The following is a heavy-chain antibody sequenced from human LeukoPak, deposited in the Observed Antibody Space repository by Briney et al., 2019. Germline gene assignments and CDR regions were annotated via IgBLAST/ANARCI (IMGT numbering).Heavy chain of an antibody. CDR3: AKKDYGDSYYYGMDV. CDR1: GFTFSSYA. CDR2: ISGSGGST. D-gene: IGHD4-17*01. J-gene: IGHJ6*02. V-gene: IGHV3-23*01. Sequence: PGGSLRLSCAASGFTFSSYAMSWVRQAPGKGLEWVSAISGSGGSTYYADSVKGRFTISRDNSKNTLYLQMNSLRAEDTAVYYCAKKDYGDSYYYGMDVWGQGTTVTVSS.